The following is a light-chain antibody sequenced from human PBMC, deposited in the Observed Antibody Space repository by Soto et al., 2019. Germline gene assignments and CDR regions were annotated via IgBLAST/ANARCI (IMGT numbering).Light chain of an antibody. CDR3: QHYGTTPWT. CDR2: GAS. Sequence: DTVLTQSPATVSLSPGESVTLSCRASETFCSGCLAWYQQKPGQSPRLLIYGASSRATGIPDRFSGSGSGTDLTLTISRLEPEDFAVYYCQHYGTTPWTFGPGTKVGIK. V-gene: IGKV3-20*01. J-gene: IGKJ1*01. CDR1: ETFCSGC.